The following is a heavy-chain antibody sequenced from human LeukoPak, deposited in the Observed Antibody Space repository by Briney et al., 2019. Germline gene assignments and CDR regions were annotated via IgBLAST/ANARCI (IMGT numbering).Heavy chain of an antibody. CDR2: ISHDGSNK. D-gene: IGHD2-2*02. Sequence: PGGSLRLSCAASGFTFSSYPMHWVRQAPGLGLQWVAVISHDGSNKYYEDSVKGRFTISRDNSKNTLYLQMNSLRAEDTAVYYCAKDAYQLLYVFDYWGQGTLVTVSS. CDR3: AKDAYQLLYVFDY. J-gene: IGHJ4*02. CDR1: GFTFSSYP. V-gene: IGHV3-30-3*01.